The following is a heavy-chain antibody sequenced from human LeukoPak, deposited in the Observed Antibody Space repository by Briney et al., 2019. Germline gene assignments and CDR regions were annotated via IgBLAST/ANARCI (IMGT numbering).Heavy chain of an antibody. D-gene: IGHD4-11*01. V-gene: IGHV3-23*01. CDR3: AREPTAKGYFDY. Sequence: AGGSLRLSCAASGFTFSSYAMSWVRQAPGKGLEWVSAISGSGGSTYYADSVKGRFTISRDNSKNTLFLQMNSLRAEDTAVYYCAREPTAKGYFDYWGQGTLVTVSS. CDR1: GFTFSSYA. CDR2: ISGSGGST. J-gene: IGHJ4*02.